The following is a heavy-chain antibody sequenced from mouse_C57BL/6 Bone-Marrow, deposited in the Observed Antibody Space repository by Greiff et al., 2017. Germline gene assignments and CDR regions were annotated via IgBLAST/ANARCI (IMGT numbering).Heavy chain of an antibody. Sequence: QVQLKESGAELVRPGASVTLSCKASGYTFTDYEMHWVKQTPVHGLEWIGAIDPETGGTAYNQKFKGKAILTADKSSSTAYMELRSLTSEDSAVYYCTRPQYDYDAMDYWGQGTSVTVSS. CDR1: GYTFTDYE. J-gene: IGHJ4*01. V-gene: IGHV1-15*01. CDR2: IDPETGGT. CDR3: TRPQYDYDAMDY.